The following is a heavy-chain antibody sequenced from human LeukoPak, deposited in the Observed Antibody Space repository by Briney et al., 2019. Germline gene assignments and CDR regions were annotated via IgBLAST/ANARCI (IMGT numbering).Heavy chain of an antibody. J-gene: IGHJ4*02. V-gene: IGHV3-23*01. CDR3: ARPAYSSSWYYFEY. Sequence: GGSLRHSCAASGFTFSSFAMSWVRLAPGKGLEWVSSISNSGGGTYYAESVKGRFTISRDNSKNTLYLQMSSLRAEDTAIYYCARPAYSSSWYYFEYWGQGTLVTVSS. CDR1: GFTFSSFA. CDR2: ISNSGGGT. D-gene: IGHD6-13*01.